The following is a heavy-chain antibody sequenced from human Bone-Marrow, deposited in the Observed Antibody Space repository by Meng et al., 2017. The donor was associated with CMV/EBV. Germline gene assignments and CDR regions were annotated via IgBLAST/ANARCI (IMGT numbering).Heavy chain of an antibody. D-gene: IGHD3-3*01. CDR1: GFTFSSYS. J-gene: IGHJ6*02. CDR2: ISSSSSYI. Sequence: GESLKISCAASGFTFSSYSMNWVRQAPGKGLEWVSSISSSSSYIYYADSVKGRFTISRDNAKNSLYLQMNSLRAEDTAVYYCAREGYDFWSGYPTLYYYGMDVWGQGTTGTVS. V-gene: IGHV3-21*01. CDR3: AREGYDFWSGYPTLYYYGMDV.